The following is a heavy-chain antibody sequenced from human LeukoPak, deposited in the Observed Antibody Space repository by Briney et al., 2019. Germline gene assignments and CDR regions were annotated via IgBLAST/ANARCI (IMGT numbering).Heavy chain of an antibody. CDR3: ARTPYYYDSSGYSNWFDP. J-gene: IGHJ5*02. Sequence: SETLSLTCTVSGGSISSYYWSWIRQPPGKGLEWIGYIYDSGSTNYNPSLKSRVTISVDTSKNQFSLKLSSVTAADTAVYYCARTPYYYDSSGYSNWFDPWGQGTLVTVSS. CDR1: GGSISSYY. CDR2: IYDSGST. D-gene: IGHD3-22*01. V-gene: IGHV4-59*12.